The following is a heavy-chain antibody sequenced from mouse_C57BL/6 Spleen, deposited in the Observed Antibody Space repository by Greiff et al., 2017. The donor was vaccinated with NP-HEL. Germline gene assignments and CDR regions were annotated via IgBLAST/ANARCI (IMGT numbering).Heavy chain of an antibody. CDR3: AGYDYDGYYYAMGY. J-gene: IGHJ4*01. CDR2: IYPRSGNT. Sequence: QVQLQQSGAELARPGASVKLSCKASGYTFTSYGISWVKQRTGQGLEWIGEIYPRSGNTYYNEKFKGKATLTADKSSSTAYMELRSLTSEDSAVYFCAGYDYDGYYYAMGYWGHEASVTVSS. CDR1: GYTFTSYG. D-gene: IGHD2-4*01. V-gene: IGHV1-81*01.